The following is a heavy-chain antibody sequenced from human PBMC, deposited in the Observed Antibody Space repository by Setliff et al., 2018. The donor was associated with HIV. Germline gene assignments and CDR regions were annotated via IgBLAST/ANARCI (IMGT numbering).Heavy chain of an antibody. J-gene: IGHJ4*02. CDR3: ARETIRSGHPSEAGFDF. Sequence: SETLSLTCTVSAYSIRNGYYWGWIRQSPGKGLEWIGTLYYDGNTYYNPSLKSRVTMSVDTSKNQFSLNLTSVTAADTAVYYCARETIRSGHPSEAGFDFWGQGALVTVSS. CDR2: LYYDGNT. CDR1: AYSIRNGYY. V-gene: IGHV4-38-2*02. D-gene: IGHD6-19*01.